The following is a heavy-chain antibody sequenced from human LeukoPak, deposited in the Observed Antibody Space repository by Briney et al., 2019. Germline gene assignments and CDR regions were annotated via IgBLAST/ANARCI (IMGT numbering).Heavy chain of an antibody. CDR2: ISGSSNSI. D-gene: IGHD6-19*01. V-gene: IGHV3-21*01. Sequence: ETLSLTCTVSGGSISSSSYYWGWIRQPPGKGLEWVSSISGSSNSIYYADSVKGRFTISRDNAKNSLYLQMNSLRAEDTAVYYCARSSGWYSSLPFDYWGQGTLVTVSS. CDR1: GGSISSSS. CDR3: ARSSGWYSSLPFDY. J-gene: IGHJ4*02.